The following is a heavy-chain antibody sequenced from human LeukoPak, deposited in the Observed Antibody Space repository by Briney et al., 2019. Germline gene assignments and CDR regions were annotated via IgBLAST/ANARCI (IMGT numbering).Heavy chain of an antibody. CDR1: GFTFNTYW. J-gene: IGHJ4*02. D-gene: IGHD3-16*01. CDR3: ASLTFGPGY. V-gene: IGHV3-74*01. CDR2: TNTDVTWT. Sequence: QSGGSLRLSCEASGFTFNTYWMHWVRQAPGKGLVWVAGTNTDVTWTNYADSVTGRFTISRDNVKNMLYLQMNSLRAEDTAVYHCASLTFGPGYSGQGNLVTVSS.